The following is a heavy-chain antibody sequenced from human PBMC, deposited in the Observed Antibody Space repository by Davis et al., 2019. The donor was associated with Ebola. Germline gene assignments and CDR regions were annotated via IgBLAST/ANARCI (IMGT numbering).Heavy chain of an antibody. V-gene: IGHV4-59*01. CDR1: GGSISSYY. CDR2: IYYSGST. CDR3: ASTYYDFWSGYS. Sequence: PSETLSLTCTVSGGSISSYYWSWIRQPPGKGLEWIGYIYYSGSTNYNPSLKSRVTISVDTSKNQFSLKLSSVTAADTAVYYCASTYYDFWSGYSWGQGTLVTVSS. J-gene: IGHJ5*02. D-gene: IGHD3-3*01.